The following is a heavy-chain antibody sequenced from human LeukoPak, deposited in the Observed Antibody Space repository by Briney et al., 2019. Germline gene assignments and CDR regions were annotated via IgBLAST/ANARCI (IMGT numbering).Heavy chain of an antibody. Sequence: GGSLRLSCAASGFTFSSYSMNWVRRAPGKGLEWVSYISSSSSTIYYADSVKGRFTISRDNAKNSLYLQMNSLRAEDTAVYYCARVGVVGAFDIWGQGTTVTVSS. CDR2: ISSSSSTI. J-gene: IGHJ3*02. CDR3: ARVGVVGAFDI. CDR1: GFTFSSYS. D-gene: IGHD2-15*01. V-gene: IGHV3-48*04.